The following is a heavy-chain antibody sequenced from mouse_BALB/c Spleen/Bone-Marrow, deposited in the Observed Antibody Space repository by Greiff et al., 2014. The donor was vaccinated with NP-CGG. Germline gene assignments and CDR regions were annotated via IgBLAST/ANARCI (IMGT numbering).Heavy chain of an antibody. CDR2: INPYNDYT. Sequence: VQLQQSGPELVKPGASVKMSCKASGYTFTSYIIHWVKQKPGQGLDWIGYINPYNDYTKYNEKFKGKATLTSDRSSNTAYMELSSLTSEDSAVYYCARLGPYYRYDIAYWGQGTLVTVSA. V-gene: IGHV1-14*01. CDR1: GYTFTSYI. CDR3: ARLGPYYRYDIAY. J-gene: IGHJ3*01. D-gene: IGHD2-14*01.